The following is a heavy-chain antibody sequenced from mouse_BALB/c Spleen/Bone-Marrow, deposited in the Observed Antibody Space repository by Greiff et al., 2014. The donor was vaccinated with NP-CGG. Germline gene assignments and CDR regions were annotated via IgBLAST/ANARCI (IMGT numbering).Heavy chain of an antibody. CDR1: GFTFSDYY. CDR2: ISDGGTYT. V-gene: IGHV5-4*02. Sequence: EVQGVESGGGLVKPGGSLKLSCAASGFTFSDYYMHWVRQTPEQRLEWVATISDGGTYTFYPDSVKGRWTISRDNAKNNLYLQRSSLQSEETAMYYCTRAGKRYGVRDYWGQGTSVTVSS. D-gene: IGHD2-10*02. J-gene: IGHJ4*01. CDR3: TRAGKRYGVRDY.